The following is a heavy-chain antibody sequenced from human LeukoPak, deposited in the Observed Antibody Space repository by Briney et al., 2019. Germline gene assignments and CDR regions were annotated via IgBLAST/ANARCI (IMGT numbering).Heavy chain of an antibody. D-gene: IGHD6-13*01. CDR3: ARDLTAAAGNDWFDP. Sequence: ASVKVSCKASGYTFTGYYIHWVRQAPGQGLEWVGRIDPNTGGTDFAQKFQGRVTMARDTSITTAYMELSRLRSDDTAIYYCARDLTAAAGNDWFDPWGQGTLVPSPQ. V-gene: IGHV1-2*06. CDR1: GYTFTGYY. J-gene: IGHJ5*02. CDR2: IDPNTGGT.